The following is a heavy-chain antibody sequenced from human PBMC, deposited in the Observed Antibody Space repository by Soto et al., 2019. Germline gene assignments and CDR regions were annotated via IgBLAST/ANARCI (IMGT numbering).Heavy chain of an antibody. CDR3: AKELVNSGWTYFDL. D-gene: IGHD6-19*01. V-gene: IGHV3-23*01. CDR1: GFTFNTYA. CDR2: ISDSGGRT. J-gene: IGHJ2*01. Sequence: GGSLRLSCAASGFTFNTYAMSWVRQAPGKGLEWVSAISDSGGRTYYADSVKGRFTISRDNSKNTLYLQMNSLRAEDTAVYFCAKELVNSGWTYFDLWGRGTLVTV.